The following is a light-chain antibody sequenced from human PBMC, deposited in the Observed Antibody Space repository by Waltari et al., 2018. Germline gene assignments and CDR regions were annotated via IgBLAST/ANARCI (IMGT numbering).Light chain of an antibody. V-gene: IGLV3-1*01. CDR3: RTLHSSAAPYF. Sequence: SYDLTQPPSTPFLSGQATTPTCSGPKLGVNSACWYQQKPGQSTVMVLYQDYKRPAGMPQLFCASTCGNTATLTISGTQPRTESTHYCRTLHSSAAPYFFGPGTNVTVL. CDR1: KLGVNS. CDR2: QDY. J-gene: IGLJ1*01.